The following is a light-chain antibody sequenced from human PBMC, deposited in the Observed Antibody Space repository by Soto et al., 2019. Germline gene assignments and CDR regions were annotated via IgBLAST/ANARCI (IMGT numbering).Light chain of an antibody. CDR1: QSISSW. Sequence: DIQMTQSPSTLSASVGDRVTITCRASQSISSWLAWYQQKPGKAPKLLIYKASSLESGVPSRFSGSGSGTEFTLPLSSLQPGDFATYYCQQYNSYSTWTFGQGTKVEIK. J-gene: IGKJ1*01. V-gene: IGKV1-5*03. CDR2: KAS. CDR3: QQYNSYSTWT.